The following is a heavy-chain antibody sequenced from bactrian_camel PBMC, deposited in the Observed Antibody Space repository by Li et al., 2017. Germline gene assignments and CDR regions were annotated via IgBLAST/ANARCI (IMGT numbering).Heavy chain of an antibody. CDR2: IRR. J-gene: IGHJ4*01. CDR1: GYGYYSMYS. CDR3: AAVLGSCYIGQHFPY. V-gene: IGHV3S53*01. Sequence: HVQLVESGGGSVQAGGSLRLSCAASGYGYYSMYSLAWFRQAPGKEREGVAAIRRDSVKGRFTISLDNAKNTMFLQMNNLQPDDTAMYYCAAVLGSCYIGQHFPYWGQGTQVTVS. D-gene: IGHD6*01.